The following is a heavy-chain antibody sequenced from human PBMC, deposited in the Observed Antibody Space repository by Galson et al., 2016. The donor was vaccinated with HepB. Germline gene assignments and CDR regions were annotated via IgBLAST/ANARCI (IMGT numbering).Heavy chain of an antibody. V-gene: IGHV3-64D*06. CDR1: AFTFSRYP. CDR3: VISRAWFNYYHYSVDV. J-gene: IGHJ6*02. CDR2: ISGNGIIT. D-gene: IGHD6-19*01. Sequence: SLRLSCAAAAFTFSRYPMHWVRQAPGKGLEYVSAISGNGIITYYADSVKGRFTISRDNSKSTLYLQMSSLSAADTAVYYCVISRAWFNYYHYSVDVWGQGTTVTVSS.